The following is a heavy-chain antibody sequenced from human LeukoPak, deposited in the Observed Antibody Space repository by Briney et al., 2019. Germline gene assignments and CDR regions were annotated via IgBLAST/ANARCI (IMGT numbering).Heavy chain of an antibody. D-gene: IGHD2-2*01. J-gene: IGHJ3*02. CDR1: GGSIINYY. V-gene: IGHV4-4*07. CDR3: ARRKVLPTAVDAFDI. Sequence: SETLSLTCTVSGGSIINYYWSWVRQPAGKGLERIGRIFSSGSTDYNPSLKSRVTMSVDTSKNQFSLKLTSMTAADTAVYYCARRKVLPTAVDAFDIWGQGTMVTVSS. CDR2: IFSSGST.